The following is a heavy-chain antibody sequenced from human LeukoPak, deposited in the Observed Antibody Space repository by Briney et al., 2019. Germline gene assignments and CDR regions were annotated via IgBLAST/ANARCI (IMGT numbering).Heavy chain of an antibody. CDR1: GGSISSYY. CDR3: ARVRTTVTTPDAFDI. V-gene: IGHV4-59*01. Sequence: PSETLSLTCTVSGGSISSYYWSWIRQPPGKGLEWIGYIYYSGSTNYNPSLKSRVTISVDTSKNQFSLKLSPVTAADTAVYYCARVRTTVTTPDAFDIWGQGTMVTVSS. J-gene: IGHJ3*02. CDR2: IYYSGST. D-gene: IGHD4-17*01.